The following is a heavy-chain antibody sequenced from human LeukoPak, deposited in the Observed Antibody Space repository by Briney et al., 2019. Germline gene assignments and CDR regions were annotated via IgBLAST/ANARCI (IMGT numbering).Heavy chain of an antibody. CDR1: GFTFSSYS. V-gene: IGHV3-21*01. CDR3: ARDYIAAAGKVDY. D-gene: IGHD6-13*01. J-gene: IGHJ4*02. Sequence: GGSLRLSCAASGFTFSSYSMNWVRQAPGKGLEWVSSISSSSSYIYYADSVKGRFTISRDNAKNSLYLQMNSLRAEDTAVYYCARDYIAAAGKVDYWGQGTLVTVSS. CDR2: ISSSSSYI.